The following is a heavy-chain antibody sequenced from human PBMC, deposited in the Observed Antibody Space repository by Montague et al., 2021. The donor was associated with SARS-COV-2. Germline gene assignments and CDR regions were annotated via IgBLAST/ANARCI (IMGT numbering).Heavy chain of an antibody. CDR1: GFTFSSYW. CDR3: ARVQRTTGTTRLGTYYYYYYYGMDV. J-gene: IGHJ6*02. D-gene: IGHD1-1*01. V-gene: IGHV3-7*01. CDR2: IKQDGSEK. Sequence: SLRLSCSASGFTFSSYWMSWVRQAPGKGLEWVANIKQDGSEKYYXDSVKGRFTISRDNAKNSLYLQMNSLRVEDTAVYYCARVQRTTGTTRLGTYYYYYYYGMDVWGQGTTVTVSS.